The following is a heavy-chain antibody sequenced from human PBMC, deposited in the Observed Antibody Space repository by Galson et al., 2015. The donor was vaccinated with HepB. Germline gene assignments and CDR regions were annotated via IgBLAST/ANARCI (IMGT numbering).Heavy chain of an antibody. CDR2: IRYDGSNK. D-gene: IGHD3-10*01. Sequence: SLRLSCAASGFTFSSYGMHWVRQAPGKGLEWVAFIRYDGSNKYYADSVKGRFTISRDNSKNTLYLQMNSLRAEDTAVYYCAKDRITMVRGVTNNWFDPWGQGTLVTVSS. CDR1: GFTFSSYG. V-gene: IGHV3-30*02. J-gene: IGHJ5*02. CDR3: AKDRITMVRGVTNNWFDP.